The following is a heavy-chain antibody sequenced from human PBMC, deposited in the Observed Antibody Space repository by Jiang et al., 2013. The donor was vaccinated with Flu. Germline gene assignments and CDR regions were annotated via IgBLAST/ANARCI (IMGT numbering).Heavy chain of an antibody. V-gene: IGHV3-49*05. CDR1: GSTFGDYA. D-gene: IGHD6-19*01. J-gene: IGHJ6*03. CDR2: IRSKAYGGTT. CDR3: TRGTQQWPENYYYYYMDV. Sequence: EVQLVESGGGLVKPGRSLRLSCTASGSTFGDYAMSWFRQAPGKGLEWVGFIRSKAYGGTTEYAASVKGRFTISRDDSKSIAYLQMNSLKTEDTAVYYCTRGTQQWPENYYYYYMDVWGKGPRSPSP.